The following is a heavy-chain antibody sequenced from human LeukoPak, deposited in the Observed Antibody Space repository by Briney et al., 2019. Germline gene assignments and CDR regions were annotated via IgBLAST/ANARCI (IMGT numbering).Heavy chain of an antibody. V-gene: IGHV3-13*01. CDR2: IGTAGDT. J-gene: IGHJ4*02. CDR1: GLTFSSYD. D-gene: IGHD4-17*01. Sequence: GGSLRLSCAASGLTFSSYDMHWVRQPTGRGLEWVSAIGTAGDTYYPGSVKGRFTISRENAKNSLSLQINSLRADDTAVYYCARGDYGDYYFDYWGQGTLVTVSS. CDR3: ARGDYGDYYFDY.